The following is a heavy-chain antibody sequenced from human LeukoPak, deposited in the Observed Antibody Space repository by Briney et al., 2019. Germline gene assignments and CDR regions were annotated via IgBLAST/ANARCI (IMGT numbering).Heavy chain of an antibody. CDR1: GFTFSSYA. J-gene: IGHJ1*01. D-gene: IGHD2-15*01. V-gene: IGHV3-30-3*01. Sequence: PGGSLRLSCAASGFTFSSYAMHWVRQAPGKGLEWVAVISDDGSNKYYADSVKGRFTISRDNSKNTLYLQMNSQRAEDTAVYYCARAEAEEYCSGGSCFALPDEYFQHWGQGTLVTVSS. CDR2: ISDDGSNK. CDR3: ARAEAEEYCSGGSCFALPDEYFQH.